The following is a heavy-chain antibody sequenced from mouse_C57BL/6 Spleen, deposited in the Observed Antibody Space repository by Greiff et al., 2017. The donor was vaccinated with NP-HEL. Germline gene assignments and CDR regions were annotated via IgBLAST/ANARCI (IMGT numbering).Heavy chain of an antibody. CDR3: TRAITTVVATGGDAMDY. V-gene: IGHV1-15*01. J-gene: IGHJ4*01. CDR2: IDPETGGT. CDR1: GYTFTDYE. D-gene: IGHD1-1*01. Sequence: QVQLKESGAELVRPGASVTLSCKASGYTFTDYEMHWVKQTPVHGLEWIGAIDPETGGTAYNQKFKGKAILTADKSSSTAYMELRSLTSEDSAVYYCTRAITTVVATGGDAMDYWGQGTSVTVSS.